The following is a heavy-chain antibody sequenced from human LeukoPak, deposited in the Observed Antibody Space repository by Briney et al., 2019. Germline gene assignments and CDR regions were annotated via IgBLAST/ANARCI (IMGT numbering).Heavy chain of an antibody. Sequence: SETLSLTCSVSSGSFSSSRTYWGWIRQPPGKGLEWIGFMYYRGSTYYNPSLKNRVAISLDTSKNHFSLRLSTVTATDTAVYYCARQGRLYYYYDSSGYYYGMDVWGQGTTVTVSS. V-gene: IGHV4-39*01. J-gene: IGHJ6*02. CDR3: ARQGRLYYYYDSSGYYYGMDV. CDR2: MYYRGST. D-gene: IGHD3-22*01. CDR1: SGSFSSSRTY.